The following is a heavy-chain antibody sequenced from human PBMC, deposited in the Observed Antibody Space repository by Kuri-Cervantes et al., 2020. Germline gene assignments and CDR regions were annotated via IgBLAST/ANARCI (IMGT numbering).Heavy chain of an antibody. V-gene: IGHV4-39*07. Sequence: SETLSLTCSVSGFSITTSVRYWGWIRQPPGKGLEWIGSIYQSGSTYYNPSLKSRVSISVDKSKNQFSLKLSSVTAADTAVYYCARVSVIETGFWSGYYNWFDPWGQGTLVTVSS. CDR2: IYQSGST. D-gene: IGHD3-3*01. CDR3: ARVSVIETGFWSGYYNWFDP. J-gene: IGHJ5*02. CDR1: GFSITTSVRY.